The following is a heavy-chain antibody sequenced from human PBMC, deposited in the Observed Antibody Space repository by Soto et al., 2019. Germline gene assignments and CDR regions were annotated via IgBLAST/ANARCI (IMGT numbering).Heavy chain of an antibody. CDR1: GYTFTSYY. CDR2: INPSGGST. CDR3: ARDITMVRRVPDPDY. D-gene: IGHD3-10*01. Sequence: GASVKVSCKASGYTFTSYYMHWVRQAPGQGLEWMGIINPSGGSTSYAQKFQGRVTMTRDTSTSTVYMELSSLRSEDTAVYYCARDITMVRRVPDPDYWGQGTTVTV. V-gene: IGHV1-46*03. J-gene: IGHJ4*03.